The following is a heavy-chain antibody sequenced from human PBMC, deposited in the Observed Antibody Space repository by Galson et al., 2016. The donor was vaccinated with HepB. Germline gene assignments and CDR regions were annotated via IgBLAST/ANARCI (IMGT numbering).Heavy chain of an antibody. V-gene: IGHV3-30*18. CDR3: AKDRSWYAARNPYNWFDP. CDR2: ISYDGSNK. J-gene: IGHJ5*02. Sequence: SLRLSCAASGFTFSYYGMHWVRQAPGKGLEWVAVISYDGSNKFYADSVKGRFTISRDNSKNTLYLQMNSLRAEDTAVYYCAKDRSWYAARNPYNWFDPWGQGTLVTVSS. D-gene: IGHD6-13*01. CDR1: GFTFSYYG.